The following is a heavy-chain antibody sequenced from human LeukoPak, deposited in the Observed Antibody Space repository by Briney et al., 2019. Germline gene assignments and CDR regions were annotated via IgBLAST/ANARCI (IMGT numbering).Heavy chain of an antibody. CDR3: ARDHRYAFDN. J-gene: IGHJ4*02. V-gene: IGHV3-48*04. CDR1: GFTFSSYS. D-gene: IGHD5-12*01. CDR2: VGISSGNT. Sequence: GGSLRLSCAASGFTFSSYSMNWVRQAPGKGLEWISYVGISSGNTKYADSVKGRFTISGDSAKNSVFLQMNNLRVEDTAVCYCARDHRYAFDNWGQGTLVTVSS.